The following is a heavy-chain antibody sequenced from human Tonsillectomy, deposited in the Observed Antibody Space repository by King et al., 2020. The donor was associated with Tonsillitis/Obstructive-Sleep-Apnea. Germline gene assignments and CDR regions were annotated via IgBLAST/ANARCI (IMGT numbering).Heavy chain of an antibody. D-gene: IGHD2-15*01. CDR3: ARVRCSGGSCYPDY. Sequence: VQLQESGPGLVKPSQTLSLTCTVSGGSISSGGYYWSWIRQHPGKGLEWIGDIYYSGSTYYNPSLKSRVTISVDTSKNQFSLKLSSVTAADTAVYYFARVRCSGGSCYPDYWGQGTLVTVSS. J-gene: IGHJ4*02. CDR1: GGSISSGGYY. V-gene: IGHV4-31*03. CDR2: IYYSGST.